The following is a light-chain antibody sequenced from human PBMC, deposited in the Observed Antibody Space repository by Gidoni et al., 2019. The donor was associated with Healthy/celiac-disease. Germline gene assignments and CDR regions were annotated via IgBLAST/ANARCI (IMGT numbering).Light chain of an antibody. CDR1: QSVNSDY. V-gene: IGKV3-20*01. Sequence: EIVLTQSPGTLSLSPGEGVTLSCRASQSVNSDYLAWYQKKPGQAPKVLIAGASTRVTGVPDRFSGSGSGTDFTLTISRLEPEDFAVYYCQQYGRSPRTFXQXTRVXIK. J-gene: IGKJ1*01. CDR3: QQYGRSPRT. CDR2: GAS.